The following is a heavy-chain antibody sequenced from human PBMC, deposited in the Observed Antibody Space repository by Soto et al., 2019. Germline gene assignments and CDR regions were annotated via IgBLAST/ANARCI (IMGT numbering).Heavy chain of an antibody. CDR1: GGSISSGGYY. Sequence: SETLSLTCTVSGGSISSGGYYWSWIRQHPGKGLEWIGYIYYSGSTYYNPSLKSRVTISVDTSKNQFSLKLSSVTAADTAVYYCAREWQSSFCSPTTCYFYGMDVWGQGTTVTVSS. CDR3: AREWQSSFCSPTTCYFYGMDV. J-gene: IGHJ6*02. V-gene: IGHV4-31*03. D-gene: IGHD2-21*01. CDR2: IYYSGST.